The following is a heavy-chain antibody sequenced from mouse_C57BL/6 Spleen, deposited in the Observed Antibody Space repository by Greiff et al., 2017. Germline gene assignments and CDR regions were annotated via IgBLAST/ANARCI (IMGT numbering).Heavy chain of an antibody. J-gene: IGHJ4*01. D-gene: IGHD2-4*01. CDR2: IYPGDGDT. CDR3: AENDYDTGYYAMDY. Sequence: QVQLQQSGPELVKPGASVKISCKASGYAFSSSWMNWVKQRPGKGLEWIGRIYPGDGDTNYNGKFKGKATLTADKSSSTAYMQLSSLTSEDSAVYFCAENDYDTGYYAMDYWGQGTSVTVSS. CDR1: GYAFSSSW. V-gene: IGHV1-82*01.